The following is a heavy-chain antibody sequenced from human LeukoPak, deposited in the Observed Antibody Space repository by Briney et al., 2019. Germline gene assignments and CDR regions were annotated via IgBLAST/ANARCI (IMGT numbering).Heavy chain of an antibody. D-gene: IGHD5-12*01. V-gene: IGHV4-39*01. Sequence: NPSETLSLTCIVSGGSISSTTYYWGWIRQPPGKRLEWIGSIYYSGSTYYNPSLKSRVTISVDTSKNQFSLKLSSVTAADTAVYYCAVNGYDYYFDYWGQGTLVTVSS. CDR3: AVNGYDYYFDY. CDR1: GGSISSTTYY. CDR2: IYYSGST. J-gene: IGHJ4*02.